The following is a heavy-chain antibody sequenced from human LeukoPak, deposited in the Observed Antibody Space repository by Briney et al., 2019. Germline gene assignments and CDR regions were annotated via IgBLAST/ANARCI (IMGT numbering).Heavy chain of an antibody. V-gene: IGHV1-2*02. CDR2: INPNSGGT. D-gene: IGHD5-18*01. CDR1: GYTFTGYY. J-gene: IGHJ5*02. Sequence: ASVKVSCKASGYTFTGYYMHWVRQAPGQGLEWMGWINPNSGGTNYAQKFQGRVTMTRDTSISTAYMELSRLRSDDTAVYYCARILHGYSYGYWWFDPWGQGTLVTVSS. CDR3: ARILHGYSYGYWWFDP.